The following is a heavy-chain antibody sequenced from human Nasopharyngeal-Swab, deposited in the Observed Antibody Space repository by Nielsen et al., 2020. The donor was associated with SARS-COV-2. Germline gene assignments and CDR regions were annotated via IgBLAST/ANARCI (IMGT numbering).Heavy chain of an antibody. CDR2: IYSDGST. V-gene: IGHV3-66*01. Sequence: GGSLRLSCAASGFSVSSNYMSWVRQAPGKGLEWVSIIYSDGSTYYADSVKGRFTISRDNFKNTLYLQMNSLRAEDTAVYYCARERAGDYYSDYWGQGTLVTVSS. CDR3: ARERAGDYYSDY. J-gene: IGHJ4*02. CDR1: GFSVSSNY. D-gene: IGHD2-21*02.